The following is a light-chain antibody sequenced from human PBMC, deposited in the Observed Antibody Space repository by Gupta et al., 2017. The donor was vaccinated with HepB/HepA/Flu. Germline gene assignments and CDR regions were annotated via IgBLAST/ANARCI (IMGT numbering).Light chain of an antibody. J-gene: IGLJ2*01. CDR1: SSDVGGYNY. V-gene: IGLV2-14*03. Sequence: QSALTQPASVSGSPGQPITISCTGTSSDVGGYNYVSWYQHHPGKAPKLMIYNVSNRPSGVSNRFSGSKSGNTASLTISGLQAEDEAEYYCSSYTTSSTLVVFGGGTKLTVL. CDR3: SSYTTSSTLVV. CDR2: NVS.